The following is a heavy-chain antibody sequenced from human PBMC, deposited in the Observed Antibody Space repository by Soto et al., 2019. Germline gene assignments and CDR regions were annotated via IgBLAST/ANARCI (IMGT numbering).Heavy chain of an antibody. J-gene: IGHJ4*02. CDR2: ISGSGGST. CDR3: ANGGPKLRGYCSSTSCYARYNWNYDY. CDR1: GFTFSSYA. D-gene: IGHD2-2*01. Sequence: GGSLRLSCAASGFTFSSYAMSWVRQAPGKGLEWVSAISGSGGSTYYADSVKGRFTISRDNSKNTLYLQMNSLRAEDTAVYYCANGGPKLRGYCSSTSCYARYNWNYDYWGQGTLVTVSS. V-gene: IGHV3-23*01.